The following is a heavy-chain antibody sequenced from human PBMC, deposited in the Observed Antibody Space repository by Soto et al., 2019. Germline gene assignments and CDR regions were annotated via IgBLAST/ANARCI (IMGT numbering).Heavy chain of an antibody. J-gene: IGHJ4*02. CDR3: AKRGYCSGGSCYTHFDY. Sequence: EVQPVESGGGLVQPGRSLRLSCAASGFTFDDYAMHWVRQAPGKGLEWVSGISWNSGSIGYADSVKGRFTISRDNAKNSLYLQMNSLRAEDTALYYCAKRGYCSGGSCYTHFDYWGQGTLVTVSS. CDR1: GFTFDDYA. D-gene: IGHD2-15*01. V-gene: IGHV3-9*01. CDR2: ISWNSGSI.